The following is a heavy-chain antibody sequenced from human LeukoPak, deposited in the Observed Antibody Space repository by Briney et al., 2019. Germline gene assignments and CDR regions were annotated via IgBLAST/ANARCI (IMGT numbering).Heavy chain of an antibody. J-gene: IGHJ4*02. CDR1: GFTFSDAW. V-gene: IGHV3-15*07. D-gene: IGHD7-27*01. CDR2: IKRKTDAGTT. Sequence: PGGSLRLSCAASGFTFSDAWVNWVRQAPGKGLEWVGRIKRKTDAGTTDYAAPVKGRFTISRDDSKNTLYLQMNSLKTEDTAVYYCTTGNWGPYWGQGTLVTVSS. CDR3: TTGNWGPY.